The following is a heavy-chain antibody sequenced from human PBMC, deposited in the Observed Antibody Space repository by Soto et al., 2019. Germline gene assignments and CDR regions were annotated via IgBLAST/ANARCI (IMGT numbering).Heavy chain of an antibody. CDR3: ARAYCSGGSCYYYYYYYGMDV. CDR1: GGSFSGYY. Sequence: SETLSLTCAVYGGSFSGYYWSWIRQPPGKGLEWIGEINHSGSTNYNPSLKSRVTISVDTSKNQFSLKLSSVTAADTAVYYCARAYCSGGSCYYYYYYYGMDVWGQGTTVTVSS. J-gene: IGHJ6*02. CDR2: INHSGST. D-gene: IGHD2-15*01. V-gene: IGHV4-34*01.